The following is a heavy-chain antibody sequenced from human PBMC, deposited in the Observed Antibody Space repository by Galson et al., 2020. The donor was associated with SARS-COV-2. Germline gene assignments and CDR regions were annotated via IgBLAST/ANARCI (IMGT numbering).Heavy chain of an antibody. CDR1: GGSISSYY. CDR2: IYYSGST. CDR3: ATAANSGYCDY. D-gene: IGHD6-19*01. J-gene: IGHJ4*02. Sequence: ETSETLSLTCTVSGGSISSYYWIWIRQPPGKGLEWIGYIYYSGSTNYNPSLKSRVTISVDTSKNQFSLKLSSVTAADTAVYYCATAANSGYCDYWGQGTLVTVSS. V-gene: IGHV4-59*01.